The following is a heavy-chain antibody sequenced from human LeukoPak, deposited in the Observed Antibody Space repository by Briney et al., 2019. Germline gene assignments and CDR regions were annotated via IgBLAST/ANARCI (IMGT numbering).Heavy chain of an antibody. V-gene: IGHV3-64*01. CDR2: ISSNGGST. CDR3: ARVPHPHPYSGSYLDL. CDR1: GFTFSDYT. Sequence: GGSLRLSCAASGFTFSDYTMHWVRQAPGKGLEYVSAISSNGGSTYYANSVKGRFTISRDNSKNTLYLQMGSLRDEDMAVYYCARVPHPHPYSGSYLDLWGQETLVTVS. J-gene: IGHJ4*02. D-gene: IGHD1-26*01.